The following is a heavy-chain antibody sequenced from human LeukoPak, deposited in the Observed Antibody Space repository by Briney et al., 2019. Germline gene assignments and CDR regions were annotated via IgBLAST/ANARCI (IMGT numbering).Heavy chain of an antibody. Sequence: PSQTLSLTCTVSGGSISSGDYYWSWIRQPPGKGLEWIGYIYYSGSTYYNPSLKSRVTISVDTSKNQFSLKLSSVTAADTAIYYCAKFGSTSGRGFDPWGQGTLVTVSS. CDR1: GGSISSGDYY. CDR3: AKFGSTSGRGFDP. D-gene: IGHD2-2*01. V-gene: IGHV4-30-4*08. J-gene: IGHJ5*02. CDR2: IYYSGST.